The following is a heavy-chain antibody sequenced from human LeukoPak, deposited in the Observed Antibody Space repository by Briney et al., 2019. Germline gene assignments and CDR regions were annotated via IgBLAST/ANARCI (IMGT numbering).Heavy chain of an antibody. Sequence: PSETLSLTCTVSGGSISSYYWSWIRQPPGKGLEWIGYIYYSGSTNYNPSLKSRVTISVDTSKNQFSLKLSSVTAADTAVYYCARGPRCSGGSCHYYYMDVWGKGTTVTVSS. CDR3: ARGPRCSGGSCHYYYMDV. D-gene: IGHD2-15*01. CDR2: IYYSGST. CDR1: GGSISSYY. V-gene: IGHV4-59*01. J-gene: IGHJ6*03.